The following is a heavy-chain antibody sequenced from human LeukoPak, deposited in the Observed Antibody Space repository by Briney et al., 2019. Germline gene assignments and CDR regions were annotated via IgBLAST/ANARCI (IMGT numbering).Heavy chain of an antibody. CDR2: IFPGDSDT. CDR1: GYSFTSYW. CDR3: ARRAGYYGSSGYYSLDY. Sequence: GESLKISCKGSGYSFTSYWIVWVRQMPGKGLEWMGIIFPGDSDTTYSPSFQGQVTISADKSISTAYLQWSSLKASATAMYYCARRAGYYGSSGYYSLDYWGQGTLVTVSS. V-gene: IGHV5-51*01. D-gene: IGHD3-22*01. J-gene: IGHJ4*02.